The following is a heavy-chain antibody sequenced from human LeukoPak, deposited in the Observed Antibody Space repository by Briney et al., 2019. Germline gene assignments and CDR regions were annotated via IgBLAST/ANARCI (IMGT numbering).Heavy chain of an antibody. J-gene: IGHJ4*02. CDR3: ARSDFWSGFDY. Sequence: SETLSLTCTVSGGSINGRYWSWIRQPTGKELEWIGYIFYSGTTYYNPSLKSRVTISVDVSRNQFSLRVTSVTPADTAVYYCARSDFWSGFDYWGQGTLVTVSS. D-gene: IGHD3-3*01. CDR1: GGSINGRY. V-gene: IGHV4-59*11. CDR2: IFYSGTT.